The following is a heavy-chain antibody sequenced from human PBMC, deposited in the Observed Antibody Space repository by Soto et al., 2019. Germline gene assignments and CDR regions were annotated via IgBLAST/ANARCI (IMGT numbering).Heavy chain of an antibody. CDR3: ARDEWSSGWHVGSNFDY. J-gene: IGHJ4*02. D-gene: IGHD6-19*01. CDR2: ISAYNGNT. Sequence: QVQLVQSGAEVKKPGASVKVSCKASGYTFTSYGISWVRQAPGQGLEWMGWISAYNGNTNYAQKLQGRVTMTTDTSTSTAYMEMRSLRSDDTAVYYWARDEWSSGWHVGSNFDYWGQGTLVTVSS. CDR1: GYTFTSYG. V-gene: IGHV1-18*01.